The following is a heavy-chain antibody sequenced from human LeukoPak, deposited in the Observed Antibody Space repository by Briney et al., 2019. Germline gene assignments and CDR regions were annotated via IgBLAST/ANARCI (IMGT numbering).Heavy chain of an antibody. V-gene: IGHV4-39*01. Sequence: SGTLSLTCTVSGGSISSSSNYWGWIRQPPGKGLEWIGSIYYSGSTYYNPSLKSRVTISVDTSKNQFSLKLSSVTAADTAVYYCARHPYDILTGYVYYFDYWGQGTLVTVSS. CDR3: ARHPYDILTGYVYYFDY. CDR2: IYYSGST. J-gene: IGHJ4*02. CDR1: GGSISSSSNY. D-gene: IGHD3-9*01.